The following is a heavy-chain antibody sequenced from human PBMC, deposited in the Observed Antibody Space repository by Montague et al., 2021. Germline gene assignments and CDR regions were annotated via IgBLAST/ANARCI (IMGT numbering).Heavy chain of an antibody. J-gene: IGHJ5*02. D-gene: IGHD6-13*01. CDR1: GASITSNIYY. CDR3: ARVFSSWYVGWFDP. CDR2: IYYSGNS. V-gene: IGHV4-39*07. Sequence: SXTLSLTCTVSGASITSNIYYWGWIRQSPGKGLEWIGSIYYSGNSFYQPSLKSRITMAVDTSKNQFSPKLSSVTAADTAIYYCARVFSSWYVGWFDPWGQGTLVTVSS.